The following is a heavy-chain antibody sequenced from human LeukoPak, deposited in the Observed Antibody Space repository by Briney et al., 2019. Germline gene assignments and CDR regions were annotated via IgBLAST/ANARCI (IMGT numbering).Heavy chain of an antibody. CDR1: GFTVSSNY. D-gene: IGHD5-24*01. CDR2: IYSGGST. CDR3: ARVGWLRPYFDY. V-gene: IGHV3-53*01. J-gene: IGHJ4*02. Sequence: PGGSLGLSCAASGFTVSSNYMSWVRQAPGKGLEWVSVIYSGGSTYYADSVKGRFTISRDNSKNTLYLQMNSLRAEDTAVYYCARVGWLRPYFDYWGQGTLVTVSS.